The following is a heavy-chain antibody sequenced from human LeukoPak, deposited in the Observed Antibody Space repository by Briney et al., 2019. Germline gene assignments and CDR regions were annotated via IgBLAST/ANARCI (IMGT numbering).Heavy chain of an antibody. Sequence: ASVKVSCKASGYTFTGYYMHWVRQAPGQGLEWMGWINPNSGGTNYAQKFQGRVTMTRDTSISTAYMELSRLRSDGTAVYYCARGVGSGVVPAATDYWGQGTLVTVSS. J-gene: IGHJ4*02. CDR2: INPNSGGT. CDR1: GYTFTGYY. CDR3: ARGVGSGVVPAATDY. V-gene: IGHV1-2*02. D-gene: IGHD2-2*01.